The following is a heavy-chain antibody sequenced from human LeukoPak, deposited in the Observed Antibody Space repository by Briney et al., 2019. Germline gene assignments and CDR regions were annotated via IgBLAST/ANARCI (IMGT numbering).Heavy chain of an antibody. CDR1: GGSISSSSYY. CDR3: ARQVFDWLSYYFDY. J-gene: IGHJ4*02. D-gene: IGHD3-9*01. V-gene: IGHV4-39*01. CDR2: IYYSGST. Sequence: PSETLSLTCTVSGGSISSSSYYWGWIRQPPGKGLEWIGSIYYSGSTYYNPSLKSRVTISVDTSKNQFSLKLSSVTAADTAVYYCARQVFDWLSYYFDYWGQGTLITVSS.